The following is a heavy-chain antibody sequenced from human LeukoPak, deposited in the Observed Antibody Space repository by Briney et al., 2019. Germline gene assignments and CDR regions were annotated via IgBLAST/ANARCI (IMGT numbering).Heavy chain of an antibody. V-gene: IGHV3-66*01. Sequence: AGGSLRLSCAASGFTVSSNYMSWVRQAPGKGLECVSVIYSGGSTYYADSVKGRFTISRDNSKNTLYRQMNNLRAEDTAVYYCARVPGDLLTNWFDPWGQGTLVTVSS. CDR2: IYSGGST. CDR1: GFTVSSNY. CDR3: ARVPGDLLTNWFDP. D-gene: IGHD3-9*01. J-gene: IGHJ5*02.